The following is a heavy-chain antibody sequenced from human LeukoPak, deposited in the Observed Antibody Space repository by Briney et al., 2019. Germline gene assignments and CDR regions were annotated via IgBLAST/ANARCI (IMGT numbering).Heavy chain of an antibody. D-gene: IGHD2-2*01. V-gene: IGHV1-2*04. CDR2: INPNSGGT. Sequence: ASVKVSCKASGYTFTGYYMHWVRQAPGQGLEWMGWINPNSGGTNYAQKFQGWVTMTRDTSISTAYMELSRLRSDDTAVYYCARTSGYCSSTSCSSFDYWGQGTLVTVSS. J-gene: IGHJ4*02. CDR1: GYTFTGYY. CDR3: ARTSGYCSSTSCSSFDY.